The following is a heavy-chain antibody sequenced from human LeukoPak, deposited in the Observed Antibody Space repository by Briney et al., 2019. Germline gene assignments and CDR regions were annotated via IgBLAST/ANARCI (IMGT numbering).Heavy chain of an antibody. Sequence: SQTLSLTCTVSGGSISSGGYYWSWIRQHPGKGLEWIGYIYYSGSTYYNPSLKSRVTISVDTSKNQFSLKLSSVTAADTAVYYCARSFDIVVVPAPLDPWGQGTLVTVSS. CDR3: ARSFDIVVVPAPLDP. J-gene: IGHJ5*02. CDR1: GGSISSGGYY. D-gene: IGHD2-2*01. V-gene: IGHV4-31*03. CDR2: IYYSGST.